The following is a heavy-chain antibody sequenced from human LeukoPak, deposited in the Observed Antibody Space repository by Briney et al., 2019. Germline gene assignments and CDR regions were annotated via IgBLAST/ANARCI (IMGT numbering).Heavy chain of an antibody. D-gene: IGHD5-18*01. J-gene: IGHJ4*02. V-gene: IGHV4-59*01. Sequence: SETLSLTCTVSGGSISSYYWSWIRQPPGKGLEWIGNIYNSVSTNYNPSLKSRVTISIDTSKKQFSLKLSSVTAADTAGYYCARDGGYAYGNFDYWGQGTLVTVSS. CDR1: GGSISSYY. CDR3: ARDGGYAYGNFDY. CDR2: IYNSVST.